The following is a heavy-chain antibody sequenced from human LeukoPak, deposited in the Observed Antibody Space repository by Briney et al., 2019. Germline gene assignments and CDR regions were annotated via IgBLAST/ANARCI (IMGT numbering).Heavy chain of an antibody. CDR3: ARDEAAAKTYALDI. V-gene: IGHV1-2*02. J-gene: IGHJ3*02. CDR1: GYTXTAYY. D-gene: IGHD6-13*01. Sequence: SVKVSCKTSGYTXTAYYLHWVRQAPGQGLEWMGYIYPKSSDTNYAQNFQGRVTMTMDTSISTVYMELSRLTSDDTAVYYCARDEAAAKTYALDIWGQGTKVTVSS. CDR2: IYPKSSDT.